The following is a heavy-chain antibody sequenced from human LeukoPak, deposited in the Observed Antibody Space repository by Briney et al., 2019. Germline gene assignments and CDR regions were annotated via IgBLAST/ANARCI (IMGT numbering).Heavy chain of an antibody. V-gene: IGHV3-23*01. Sequence: GSLRLSCAASGFTFSSYAMSWVRPAPGKGLEWVSAIIGSGGSTYYADSVKGRFTISRDNSKNTLYLQMNSLRAEDTAVYYCAKDPLGYSSSWYNWFDPWGQGTLVTVSS. D-gene: IGHD6-13*01. J-gene: IGHJ5*02. CDR2: IIGSGGST. CDR3: AKDPLGYSSSWYNWFDP. CDR1: GFTFSSYA.